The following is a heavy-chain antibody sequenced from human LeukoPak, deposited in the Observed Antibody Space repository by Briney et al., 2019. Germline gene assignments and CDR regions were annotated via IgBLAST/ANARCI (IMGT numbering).Heavy chain of an antibody. CDR2: IYTSGST. D-gene: IGHD4-11*01. J-gene: IGHJ4*02. Sequence: SETLSLTCTVSGGSISSGSYYWSWIRQPAGKGLEWIGRIYTSGSTNYNPSLKSRVTISVDTSKNQFSLKLSSVTAADTAVYYCAREDYRHYFDYWGQGILVTVSS. V-gene: IGHV4-61*02. CDR3: AREDYRHYFDY. CDR1: GGSISSGSYY.